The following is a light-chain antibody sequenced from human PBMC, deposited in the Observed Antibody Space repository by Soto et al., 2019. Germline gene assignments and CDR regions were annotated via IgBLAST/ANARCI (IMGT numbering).Light chain of an antibody. J-gene: IGKJ1*01. CDR2: GAS. Sequence: EIVLTQSPGTLSLSPGERATLSCRASQSVTTNQLAWYQQKPGQAPRLLIYGASRRAAGIADRFSGSGSGTDFTLTIRRLEPEDSAVYYCQYYYESSPFGRGTKVEIK. V-gene: IGKV3-20*01. CDR3: QYYYESSP. CDR1: QSVTTNQ.